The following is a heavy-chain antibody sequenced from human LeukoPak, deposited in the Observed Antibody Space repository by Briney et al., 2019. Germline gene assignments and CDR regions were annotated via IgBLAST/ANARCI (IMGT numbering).Heavy chain of an antibody. CDR2: IYPGDSDT. Sequence: GESLKISCKGSGYSFTSYWIGWVRQMPGKGLEWMGIIYPGDSDTRYSPSLQGQVTTLADKSISTAYLQWSSLKASDTAMYYCASVPSGRYYDSSGYYFDYWGQGTLVTVSS. V-gene: IGHV5-51*01. CDR1: GYSFTSYW. CDR3: ASVPSGRYYDSSGYYFDY. D-gene: IGHD3-22*01. J-gene: IGHJ4*02.